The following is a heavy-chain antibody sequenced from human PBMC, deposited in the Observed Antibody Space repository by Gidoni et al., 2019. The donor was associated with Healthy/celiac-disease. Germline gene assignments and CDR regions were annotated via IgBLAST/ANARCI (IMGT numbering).Heavy chain of an antibody. Sequence: VQLVHSGAAVNKPGASVTVSCKASGSTFTCYYMHWLRQAPGQGLEWMGWINPNSGDTNYAQKFQGRVTRTRDTSIRTAYMELSRRRSEDTAGYYCARDVYCSSTSCSYYFDYWGQGTLVTVSS. CDR3: ARDVYCSSTSCSYYFDY. J-gene: IGHJ4*02. V-gene: IGHV1-2*02. CDR1: GSTFTCYY. CDR2: INPNSGDT. D-gene: IGHD2-2*01.